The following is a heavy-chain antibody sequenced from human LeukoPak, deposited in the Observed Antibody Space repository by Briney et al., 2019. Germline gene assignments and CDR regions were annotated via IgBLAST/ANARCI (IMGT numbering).Heavy chain of an antibody. D-gene: IGHD1-26*01. J-gene: IGHJ4*02. V-gene: IGHV3-74*01. CDR1: GFTLSNDW. CDR3: ARGRGGSYHY. CDR2: INTDGSTT. Sequence: GGSLRLSCAASGFTLSNDWMHWVRQAPGKGLVWVSRINTDGSTTTYADSVKGRFTISRDNAKNTLYLQMNSLRVEDTAVYYCARGRGGSYHYWGQGTLVAVSS.